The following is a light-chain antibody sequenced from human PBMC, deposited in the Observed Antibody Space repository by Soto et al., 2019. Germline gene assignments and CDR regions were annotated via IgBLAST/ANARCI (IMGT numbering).Light chain of an antibody. CDR2: GAS. Sequence: EIVMTQSPATLSVPPGERATLSCRASQSVSSNLAWYQQKPGQAPRLLIYGASTRATGIPARFSGSGSGTEFTLTISSLQSEDFAVYYCQHRETFGQGTKVDIK. CDR1: QSVSSN. V-gene: IGKV3-15*01. CDR3: QHRET. J-gene: IGKJ1*01.